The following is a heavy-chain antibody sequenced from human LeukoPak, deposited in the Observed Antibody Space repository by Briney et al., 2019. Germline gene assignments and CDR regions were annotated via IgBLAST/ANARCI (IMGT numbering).Heavy chain of an antibody. J-gene: IGHJ5*02. CDR3: ARCDGPYGSGRNWFDP. D-gene: IGHD3-10*01. V-gene: IGHV3-7*01. CDR1: GFTFSSYW. CDR2: IKQDGSEK. Sequence: GGSLRLSCAASGFTFSSYWMSWVRQAPGKGLEWVANIKQDGSEKYYVDSVKGRFTISRDNAKNSLYLQMNSLGAEDTAVYYCARCDGPYGSGRNWFDPWGQGTLVTVSS.